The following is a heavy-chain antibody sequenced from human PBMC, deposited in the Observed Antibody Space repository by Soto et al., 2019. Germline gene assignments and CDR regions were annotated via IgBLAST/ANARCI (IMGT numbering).Heavy chain of an antibody. CDR3: ARQNSNYYYYYGMDA. D-gene: IGHD4-4*01. CDR2: IYPGDSDT. J-gene: IGHJ6*02. Sequence: GESLKISCKGSGYSFTSYWIGWVRQMPGKGLEWMGIIYPGDSDTRYSPSFQGQVTISADKSISTAYLQWSSLKASDTAMYYCARQNSNYYYYYGMDAWGQGTTVTVS. CDR1: GYSFTSYW. V-gene: IGHV5-51*01.